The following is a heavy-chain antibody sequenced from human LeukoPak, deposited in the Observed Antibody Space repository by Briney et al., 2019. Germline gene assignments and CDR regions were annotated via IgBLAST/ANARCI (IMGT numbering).Heavy chain of an antibody. V-gene: IGHV3-23*01. CDR3: AKGTVARFGEGDAFDI. D-gene: IGHD3-16*01. CDR2: ISGSGVTT. Sequence: HPGGSLRLSCAASGFTFSNYAMTWVRQAPGKGVEWVSTISGSGVTTYYADSVKGRFTISRDNSKNTLYLQMNSLRAEDTAVYYCAKGTVARFGEGDAFDIWGQGTMVTVSS. J-gene: IGHJ3*02. CDR1: GFTFSNYA.